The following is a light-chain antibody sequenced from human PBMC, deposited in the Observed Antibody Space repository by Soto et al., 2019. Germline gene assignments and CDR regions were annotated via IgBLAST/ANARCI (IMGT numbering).Light chain of an antibody. CDR2: GAS. Sequence: EIVMTQSPATLSVSPGERVTLSCRASQSVGRNLVWYQQKLGQAPRLLIYGASTRAAGVPARFSGSGSGTEFTLTISSLQSEDFAIYYCQQCNNWPPLTFGGGTKVDIK. V-gene: IGKV3D-15*01. CDR1: QSVGRN. J-gene: IGKJ4*01. CDR3: QQCNNWPPLT.